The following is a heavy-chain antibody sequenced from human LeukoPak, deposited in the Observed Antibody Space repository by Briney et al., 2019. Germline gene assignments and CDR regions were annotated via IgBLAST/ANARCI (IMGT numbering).Heavy chain of an antibody. CDR1: GYTFTGYY. J-gene: IGHJ4*02. CDR2: INPNSGGT. Sequence: RASVKVSCKTSGYTFTGYYMHWVRQAPGQGLEWMGWINPNSGGTDYAQTFQGRVTMTRDMSISTAYMELNRLKSDDTALYYCVRGGALYYDFWDWGQGTLVTVSS. CDR3: VRGGALYYDFWD. V-gene: IGHV1-2*02. D-gene: IGHD3-3*01.